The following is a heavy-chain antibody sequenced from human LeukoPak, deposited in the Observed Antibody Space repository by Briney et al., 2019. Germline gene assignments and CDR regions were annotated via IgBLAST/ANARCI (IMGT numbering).Heavy chain of an antibody. V-gene: IGHV3-15*01. CDR3: TGELRYFDWLLK. J-gene: IGHJ4*02. CDR1: GFTFSNAW. Sequence: GGSLRLSCAASGFTFSNAWMSWVRQAPGKGLEWVGRIKRKTDGGTTGYAAPVKGRFTISRDDSKNTLYLQMNSLKTEDTAVYYCTGELRYFDWLLKWGQGTVVTVSS. CDR2: IKRKTDGGTT. D-gene: IGHD3-9*01.